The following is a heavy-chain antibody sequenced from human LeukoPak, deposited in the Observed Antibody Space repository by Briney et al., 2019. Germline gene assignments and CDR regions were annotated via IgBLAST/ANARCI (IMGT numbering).Heavy chain of an antibody. J-gene: IGHJ4*02. CDR2: ISAYNGNT. V-gene: IGHV1-18*01. CDR1: GYTFINYG. CDR3: ARVPVLRYFDWLPPFDY. D-gene: IGHD3-9*01. Sequence: ASVKVSCKASGYTFINYGFTWVRQAPGQGLEWMGWISAYNGNTDYAQKLQGRVTITRNTSISTAYMELSSLRSEDTAVYYCARVPVLRYFDWLPPFDYWGQGTLVTVSS.